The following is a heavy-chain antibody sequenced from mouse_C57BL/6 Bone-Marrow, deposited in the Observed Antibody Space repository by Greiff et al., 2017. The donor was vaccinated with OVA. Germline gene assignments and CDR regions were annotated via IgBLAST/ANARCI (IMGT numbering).Heavy chain of an antibody. Sequence: VQLKESGPGLVKPSQSLSLTCSVTGYSITSGYYWNWIRQFPGNKLEWMGYISYDGSNNYNPSLKNRISITRDTSKNQFFLKLNSVTTEDTATYYCARDGGYFYAMDYWGQGTSVTVSS. J-gene: IGHJ4*01. V-gene: IGHV3-6*01. D-gene: IGHD2-3*01. CDR3: ARDGGYFYAMDY. CDR1: GYSITSGYY. CDR2: ISYDGSN.